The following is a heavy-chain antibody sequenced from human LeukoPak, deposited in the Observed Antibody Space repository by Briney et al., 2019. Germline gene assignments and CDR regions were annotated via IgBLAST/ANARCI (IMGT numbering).Heavy chain of an antibody. Sequence: SETLSLTCTVSGGSISSYYWSWIRQPPGKGLEWIGSIYYSGSTYYNPSLKSRVTISVDTSKNQFSLKLSSVTAADTAVYYCARDLGSYYDFWRGAFDIWGQGTMVTVSS. CDR1: GGSISSYY. D-gene: IGHD3-3*01. CDR3: ARDLGSYYDFWRGAFDI. J-gene: IGHJ3*02. V-gene: IGHV4-59*12. CDR2: IYYSGST.